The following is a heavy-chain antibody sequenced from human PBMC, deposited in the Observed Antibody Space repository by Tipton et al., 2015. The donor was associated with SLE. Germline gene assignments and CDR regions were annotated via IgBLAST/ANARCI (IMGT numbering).Heavy chain of an antibody. V-gene: IGHV4-39*02. J-gene: IGHJ4*02. CDR3: AREGTGTPY. D-gene: IGHD1-1*01. Sequence: TLSLTCTVSGGSISSSSYYWGWIRQPPGKGLEWLGTIYYSGSTYYNPSLKSRVTISVDTSKNQFSLKLNSVTAADTAVYYCAREGTGTPYWGQGTLVTVSS. CDR2: IYYSGST. CDR1: GGSISSSSYY.